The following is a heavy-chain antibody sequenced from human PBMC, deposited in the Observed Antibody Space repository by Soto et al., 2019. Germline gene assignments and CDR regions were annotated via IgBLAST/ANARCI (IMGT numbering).Heavy chain of an antibody. D-gene: IGHD1-26*01. Sequence: QVQLVQSGAEVKKPGSSVKVSCKASGGTFSSYAISWVRQAPGQGLEWMGGIIPIFGTANYAQQFQGRVTITADESTITAYRELSSLRSEDTAVYYCAGQAWEHPIDYWGQGTLVTVSS. CDR3: AGQAWEHPIDY. V-gene: IGHV1-69*01. CDR1: GGTFSSYA. CDR2: IIPIFGTA. J-gene: IGHJ4*02.